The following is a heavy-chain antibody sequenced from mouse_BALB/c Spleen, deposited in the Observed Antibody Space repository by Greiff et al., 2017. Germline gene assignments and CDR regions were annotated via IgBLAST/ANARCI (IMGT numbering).Heavy chain of an antibody. V-gene: IGHV1S41*01. CDR3: ARGGDDGYYYWYFDV. CDR1: GYTFTSYW. CDR2: IAPGSGST. D-gene: IGHD2-3*01. J-gene: IGHJ1*01. Sequence: DLVKPGASVKLSCKASGYTFTSYWINWIKQRPGQGLEWIGRIAPGSGSTYYNEMFKGKATLTVDTSSSTAYIQLSSLSSEDSAVYFCARGGDDGYYYWYFDVGGAGTTVTVSS.